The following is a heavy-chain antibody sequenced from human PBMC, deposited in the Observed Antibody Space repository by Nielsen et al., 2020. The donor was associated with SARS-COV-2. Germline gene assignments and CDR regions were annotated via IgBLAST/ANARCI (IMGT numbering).Heavy chain of an antibody. D-gene: IGHD4-17*01. Sequence: GESLKISCAASGFTFSGYAMHWVRQAPGKGLDFVAAVSGNGIRTFYAGSVKGRFTISRDNSNTTVYLQMSSLGREDTAKYFCVKEGHGDYDFWGQGTLVTVSS. V-gene: IGHV3-64D*06. CDR3: VKEGHGDYDF. J-gene: IGHJ4*02. CDR2: VSGNGIRT. CDR1: GFTFSGYA.